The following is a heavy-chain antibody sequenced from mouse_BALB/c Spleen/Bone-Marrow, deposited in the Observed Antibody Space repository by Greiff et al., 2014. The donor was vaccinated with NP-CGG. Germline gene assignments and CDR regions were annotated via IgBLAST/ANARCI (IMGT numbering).Heavy chain of an antibody. J-gene: IGHJ4*01. Sequence: EVQLVESEGGLVQPGGSLKLSCATSGFTFSDYYMYWVRQTPEKRLEWVAYITKGGGSTYYPDIVKGRFTISRDNAKNTLYLQMSRLKSEDTAMYYCARQLAYAMDYWGQGTSVTVSS. CDR3: ARQLAYAMDY. D-gene: IGHD4-1*01. V-gene: IGHV5-12*02. CDR2: ITKGGGST. CDR1: GFTFSDYY.